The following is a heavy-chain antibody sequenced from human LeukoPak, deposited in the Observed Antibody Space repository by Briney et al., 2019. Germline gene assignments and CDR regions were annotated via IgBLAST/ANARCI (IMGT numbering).Heavy chain of an antibody. V-gene: IGHV4-39*01. CDR1: GFTVSSNY. CDR3: ARRFGIAAAGLFDY. Sequence: GSLRLSCAASGFTVSSNYMSWVRQAPGKGLEWIGSMSYSGSTYYNPSLKSRVTISVDTSKNQFSLKPSSVTAADTAVYYCARRFGIAAAGLFDYWGQGTLVTVSS. D-gene: IGHD6-13*01. CDR2: MSYSGST. J-gene: IGHJ4*02.